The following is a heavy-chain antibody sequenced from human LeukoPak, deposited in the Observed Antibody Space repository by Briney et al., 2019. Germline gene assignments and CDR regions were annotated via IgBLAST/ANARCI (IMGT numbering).Heavy chain of an antibody. CDR2: INPNSGGT. V-gene: IGHV1-2*02. Sequence: ASVKVSCKASGYTFTGYYMHWVRQVPGQGLEWMGWINPNSGGTNYAQKFQGRVTMTRDTSISTAYMELSRLRSDDTAVYYCARERTLTSCYDYWGQGTLVTVSS. J-gene: IGHJ4*02. CDR1: GYTFTGYY. CDR3: ARERTLTSCYDY. D-gene: IGHD2-15*01.